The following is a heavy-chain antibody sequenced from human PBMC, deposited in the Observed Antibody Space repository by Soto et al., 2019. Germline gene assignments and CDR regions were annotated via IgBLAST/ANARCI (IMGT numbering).Heavy chain of an antibody. CDR2: IYYSGST. CDR3: ARAADDFWSGYPDY. D-gene: IGHD3-3*01. J-gene: IGHJ4*02. CDR1: GGSISSYY. Sequence: SETLSLTCTVSGGSISSYYWSWIRQPPGKGLEWIGYIYYSGSTNYNPSLKSRVTISVDTSKNQFSLKLSSVTAADTAVYYCARAADDFWSGYPDYWGQGTLVTVSS. V-gene: IGHV4-59*01.